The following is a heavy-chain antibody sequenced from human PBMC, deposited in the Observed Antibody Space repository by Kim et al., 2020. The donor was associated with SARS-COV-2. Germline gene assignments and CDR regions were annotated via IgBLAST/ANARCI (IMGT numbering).Heavy chain of an antibody. J-gene: IGHJ6*03. CDR3: ARGTRQWLSRPYDSYMDG. CDR1: GGSFSGYY. V-gene: IGHV4-34*01. CDR2: INHSGST. Sequence: SETLSLTCAVYGGSFSGYYWSWIRQPPGKGLEWIGEINHSGSTNYNPSLKSRVTISVDTSKNQFSLKLSSLTAADTAVYSCARGTRQWLSRPYDSYMDG. D-gene: IGHD6-19*01.